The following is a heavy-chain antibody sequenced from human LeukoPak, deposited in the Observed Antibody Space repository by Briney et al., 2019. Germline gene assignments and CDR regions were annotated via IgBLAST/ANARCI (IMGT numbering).Heavy chain of an antibody. CDR2: INPGNIT. Sequence: GGSLRLSCVASGFTFSSSFMDWVRQVPGKGLAWVSRINPGNITTYADSVKGRFTISRDNAKNTLYLQMNSLRAEDTAVYYCARPFYYDSIDIWGQGTLVTVSS. D-gene: IGHD3-22*01. J-gene: IGHJ4*02. V-gene: IGHV3-74*01. CDR1: GFTFSSSF. CDR3: ARPFYYDSIDI.